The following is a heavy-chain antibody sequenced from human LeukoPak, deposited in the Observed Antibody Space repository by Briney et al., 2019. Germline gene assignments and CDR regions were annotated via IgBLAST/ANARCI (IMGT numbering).Heavy chain of an antibody. CDR1: GFTFSSNG. J-gene: IGHJ4*02. CDR3: ARGEMAGGY. D-gene: IGHD5-24*01. Sequence: PGGSLRLSCVASGFTFSSNGMHWVRQAPGKGLEWVTFIQYDGSKKYYADSVKGRFTISRDNAKNSLYLQMNSLRAEDTAVYYCARGEMAGGYWGQGTLVTVSS. V-gene: IGHV3-30*02. CDR2: IQYDGSKK.